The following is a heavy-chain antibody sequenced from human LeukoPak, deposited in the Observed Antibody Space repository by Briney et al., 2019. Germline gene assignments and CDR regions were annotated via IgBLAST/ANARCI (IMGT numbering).Heavy chain of an antibody. CDR3: TTPTTVTTYWVY. Sequence: PGGSLRLSCAASGFTFSGSAMHWVRQASGKGLEWVGRIRSKANSYATAYAASVKGRFTISRDYSKNTAYLQMNSLKAEDTAVYYCTTPTTVTTYWVYWGQGTLVTVSS. V-gene: IGHV3-73*01. D-gene: IGHD4-11*01. CDR1: GFTFSGSA. J-gene: IGHJ4*02. CDR2: IRSKANSYAT.